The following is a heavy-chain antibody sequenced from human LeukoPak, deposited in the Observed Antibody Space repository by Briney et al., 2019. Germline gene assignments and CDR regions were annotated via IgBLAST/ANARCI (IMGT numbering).Heavy chain of an antibody. CDR3: ARDAVDTANAV. CDR2: INSDGSST. D-gene: IGHD5-18*01. Sequence: GGSLRLSCAASGFTFSRYWMHWVRQAPGKGLVWVSRINSDGSSTNYADSVKGRFTISRDNAKNTLYLQMNSLRAEDTAVYYCARDAVDTANAVWGQGTTVTVSS. J-gene: IGHJ6*02. V-gene: IGHV3-74*01. CDR1: GFTFSRYW.